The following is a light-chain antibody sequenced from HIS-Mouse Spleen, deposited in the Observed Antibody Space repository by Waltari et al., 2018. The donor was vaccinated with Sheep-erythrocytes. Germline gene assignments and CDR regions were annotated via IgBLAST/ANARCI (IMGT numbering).Light chain of an antibody. CDR3: YSTDSSGNGV. Sequence: SYELTQPPPVSVPPGQTARNTCSGDALPKQYAYWYQQKSGQAPVLVIYEDSKRPSGIPEIFSGSSSGTMATLTISGAQVEDEADYYCYSTDSSGNGVFGGGTKLTVL. J-gene: IGLJ2*01. CDR1: ALPKQY. V-gene: IGLV3-10*01. CDR2: EDS.